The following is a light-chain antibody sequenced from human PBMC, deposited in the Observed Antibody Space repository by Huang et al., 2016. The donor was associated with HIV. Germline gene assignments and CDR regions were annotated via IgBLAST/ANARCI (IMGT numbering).Light chain of an antibody. J-gene: IGKJ1*01. CDR1: QSVSSN. V-gene: IGKV3-15*01. CDR2: GAS. Sequence: IVMTQSPATLSVSPGERATLSCRASQSVSSNLAWYQQKPGQAPRLLIYGASTRATGIPARFSGSGSGTDFTLTISSLQSEDFALYYCQQYNNWPRTFGQGTKVEIK. CDR3: QQYNNWPRT.